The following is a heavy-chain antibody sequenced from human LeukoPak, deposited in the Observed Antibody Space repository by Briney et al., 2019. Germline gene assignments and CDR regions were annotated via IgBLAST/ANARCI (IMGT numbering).Heavy chain of an antibody. Sequence: GGSLRLSCAASGFIFSSYDMTWVRQAPGRGLEWVSSIRPSGDNTYYGDSVKGRFTISRDNSKNTLYLQMNSLRAEDTAVYYCARAVRGVITSYDYYYYMDVWGKGTTVTVSS. D-gene: IGHD3-10*01. J-gene: IGHJ6*03. CDR3: ARAVRGVITSYDYYYYMDV. CDR2: IRPSGDNT. CDR1: GFIFSSYD. V-gene: IGHV3-23*01.